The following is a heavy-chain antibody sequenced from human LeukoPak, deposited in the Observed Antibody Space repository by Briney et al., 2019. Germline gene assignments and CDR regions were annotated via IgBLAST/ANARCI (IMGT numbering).Heavy chain of an antibody. J-gene: IGHJ5*02. Sequence: GGSLRLSCAASGFTFSSYSMNWVRQAPGKGLEWVSYISSSSSTIYYADSVKGRFTISRDNAKNSLYLQMNSLRDEDTAVYYCARDFLLFEYQLLPNWSDPWGQGTLVTVSS. D-gene: IGHD2-2*01. CDR1: GFTFSSYS. CDR3: ARDFLLFEYQLLPNWSDP. V-gene: IGHV3-48*02. CDR2: ISSSSSTI.